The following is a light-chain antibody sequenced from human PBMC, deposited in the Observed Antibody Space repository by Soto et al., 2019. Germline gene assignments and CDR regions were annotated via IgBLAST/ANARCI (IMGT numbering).Light chain of an antibody. CDR3: HLYINAPWT. CDR2: WAS. J-gene: IGKJ1*01. Sequence: DFVMTQSPDSLAVSLGERATINCKSSQSVLYSSNNNNYLSWYQQKPGQPPKLLIYWASTRESGVPDRFTGSGSGTDFTLTISSLQAEDVAVYYCHLYINAPWTFGQGTKVEIK. CDR1: QSVLYSSNNNNY. V-gene: IGKV4-1*01.